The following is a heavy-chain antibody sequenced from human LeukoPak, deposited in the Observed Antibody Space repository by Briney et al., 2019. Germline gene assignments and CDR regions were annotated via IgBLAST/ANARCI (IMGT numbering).Heavy chain of an antibody. V-gene: IGHV4-34*01. CDR3: ARGATISETGYFDF. Sequence: LETLSLTCAVYGGSFSRSYWSWVRQSPGKGLECIAEIDHRGDTNYNPSVKTRVTISVDPSKNQFSLKVRSLSAADTAVYYCARGATISETGYFDFWGQGTLVTVSS. D-gene: IGHD5-24*01. J-gene: IGHJ4*03. CDR1: GGSFSRSY. CDR2: IDHRGDT.